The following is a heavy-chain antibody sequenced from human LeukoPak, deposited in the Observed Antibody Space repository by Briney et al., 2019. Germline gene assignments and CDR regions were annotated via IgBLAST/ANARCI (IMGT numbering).Heavy chain of an antibody. CDR2: INHSGST. CDR3: AKGAGSAWFDP. Sequence: KPSETLSLTCAVYGGTFSGYYWSWIRQPPGKGLEWIGEINHSGSTNYNPSLKSRVTISVDTSKNQFSLTLSSVTAADTAVYYCAKGAGSAWFDPWGQGTLVTVSS. V-gene: IGHV4-34*01. CDR1: GGTFSGYY. J-gene: IGHJ5*02.